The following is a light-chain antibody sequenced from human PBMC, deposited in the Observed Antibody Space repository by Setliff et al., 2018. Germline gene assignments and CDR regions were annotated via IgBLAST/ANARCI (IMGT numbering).Light chain of an antibody. CDR1: SSDVGSYDF. J-gene: IGLJ1*01. CDR2: DVS. V-gene: IGLV2-14*03. CDR3: SAYTSSSTYV. Sequence: QSALTQPASVSGSPGQSITISCSGTSSDVGSYDFVSWYQQHPGKVPKLIIHDVSNRPSGVSNRLSGAKAGNTASLTISGLQAEDEADYYCSAYTSSSTYVFGTGTKVTVL.